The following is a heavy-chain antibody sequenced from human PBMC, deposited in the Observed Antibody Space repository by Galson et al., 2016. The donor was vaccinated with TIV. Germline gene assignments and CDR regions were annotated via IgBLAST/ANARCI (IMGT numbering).Heavy chain of an antibody. Sequence: SVKVSCKASGYIFTNFYLHWVRQAPGQGLEWMGIMNPDSGTTTYAQKFQGRITMTRDTSTSTSYMEVRSLRSEDTAVYFCARDYRIMSTTTIDLGGQETLVTASS. V-gene: IGHV1-46*01. CDR2: MNPDSGTT. CDR3: ARDYRIMSTTTIDL. D-gene: IGHD2-2*01. CDR1: GYIFTNFY. J-gene: IGHJ4*01.